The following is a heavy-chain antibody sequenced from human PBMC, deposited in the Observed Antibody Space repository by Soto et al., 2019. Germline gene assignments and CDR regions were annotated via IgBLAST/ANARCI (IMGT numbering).Heavy chain of an antibody. CDR2: VNGGNGNT. Sequence: GASVKVSCKASGYTFTTHVMHWVRQAPGQRLEWMGWVNGGNGNTKYSQKFQGRVTITRDTSATTAYMELSRLTSEDKAVYYCARGSGIVGTSGDIDYWGQGTLVTVSS. CDR3: ARGSGIVGTSGDIDY. CDR1: GYTFTTHV. J-gene: IGHJ4*02. D-gene: IGHD1-26*01. V-gene: IGHV1-3*01.